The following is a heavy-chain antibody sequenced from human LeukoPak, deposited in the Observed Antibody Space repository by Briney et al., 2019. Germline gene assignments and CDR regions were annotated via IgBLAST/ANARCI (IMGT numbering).Heavy chain of an antibody. CDR1: GFTFSDHY. CDR3: ARLHSSGWYTDY. J-gene: IGHJ4*02. Sequence: GGPLRLSCAASGFTFSDHYMDWVRQAPGKGLEWGGRSRNKANSYTTEYAASVKGTFTISRDDSKNSLYLQMNSLKTEDTAVYYCARLHSSGWYTDYWGQGTLVTVSS. V-gene: IGHV3-72*01. D-gene: IGHD6-19*01. CDR2: SRNKANSYTT.